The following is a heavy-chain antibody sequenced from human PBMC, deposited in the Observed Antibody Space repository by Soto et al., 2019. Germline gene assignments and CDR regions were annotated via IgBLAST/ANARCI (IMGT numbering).Heavy chain of an antibody. D-gene: IGHD5-12*01. J-gene: IGHJ4*02. CDR1: GFSFSSYA. CDR2: ISARGRSS. Sequence: VQLLESGGGLVQPGGSLRLSCAASGFSFSSYAMVWVRQAPGKGLEWVSVISARGRSSYFADSVKGRFTISRDNSKNVLSLEMNSLRAEDTAIYFCAKGSIEYSASVDNWGQGTLVLVSS. V-gene: IGHV3-23*01. CDR3: AKGSIEYSASVDN.